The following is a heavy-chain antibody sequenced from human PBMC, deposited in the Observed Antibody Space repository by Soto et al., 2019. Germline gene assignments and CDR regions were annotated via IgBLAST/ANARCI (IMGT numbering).Heavy chain of an antibody. J-gene: IGHJ4*02. Sequence: HPGGSLRLSCAASGFTFSSYAMSWVRQAPGKGLERVSAISGSGGSTYYADSVKGRFTISRDNSKNTLYLQMNSLRAEDTAVYYCAKQRAVAGIALFDYWGQGTQVTVSS. CDR2: ISGSGGST. D-gene: IGHD6-19*01. CDR3: AKQRAVAGIALFDY. V-gene: IGHV3-23*01. CDR1: GFTFSSYA.